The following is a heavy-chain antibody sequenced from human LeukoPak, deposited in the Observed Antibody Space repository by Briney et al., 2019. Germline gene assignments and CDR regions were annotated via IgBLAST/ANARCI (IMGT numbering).Heavy chain of an antibody. J-gene: IGHJ4*02. CDR1: GNTFTNNG. CDR2: ISAYNGNT. CDR3: ARSKAVAGSRDVYNYEVRILGY. V-gene: IGHV1-18*01. D-gene: IGHD5-24*01. Sequence: ASVKVSCKASGNTFTNNGISWVRQAPGQGLEWMGWISAYNGNTNYAQKFQGRVTMTTDTSTSTAYMELRSLRSDDTAMYYCARSKAVAGSRDVYNYEVRILGYWGQGSLVTVSS.